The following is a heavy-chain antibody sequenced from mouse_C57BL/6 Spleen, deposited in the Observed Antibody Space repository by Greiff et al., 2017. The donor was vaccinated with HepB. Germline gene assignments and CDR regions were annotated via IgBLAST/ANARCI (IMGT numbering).Heavy chain of an antibody. CDR2: IYPGDGDT. V-gene: IGHV1-82*01. CDR1: GYSFSSFW. CDR3: ATGLRAWFAY. Sequence: QVQLQQSGPELVKPGASVKISCKASGYSFSSFWMNWVKQRPGKGLEWIGRIYPGDGDTNYNGKFKGKATLTADKSSSTAYMQLSSLTSEASAVYFCATGLRAWFAYWGQGTLVTVSA. J-gene: IGHJ3*01. D-gene: IGHD2-4*01.